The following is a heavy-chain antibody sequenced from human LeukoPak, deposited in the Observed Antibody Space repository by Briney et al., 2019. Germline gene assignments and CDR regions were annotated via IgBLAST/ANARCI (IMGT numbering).Heavy chain of an antibody. CDR2: ISNSSSTI. J-gene: IGHJ5*02. CDR1: GFTFSSYS. D-gene: IGHD5-18*01. CDR3: AKGYSYGRSWFDP. Sequence: PGGSLRLSCAASGFTFSSYSMNWVRQAPGKGLDWVSYISNSSSTIYYAGSVEGRFTISRDNAKNSLYLQMNSLRAEDTAVYYCAKGYSYGRSWFDPWGQGTLVTVSS. V-gene: IGHV3-48*04.